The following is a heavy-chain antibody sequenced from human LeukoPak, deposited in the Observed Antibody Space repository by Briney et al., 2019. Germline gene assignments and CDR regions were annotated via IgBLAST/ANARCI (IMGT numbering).Heavy chain of an antibody. CDR1: GFTFDDYG. Sequence: PGGSLRLSCAASGFTFDDYGMSWVRQAPGKGLEWVSGINWNGGSTGYADSVKGRFTISRDNAKNSLYLQMNSLRAEDTAVYYCARIKLGFGEFEIDYWGQGTLVTVSS. D-gene: IGHD3-10*01. CDR3: ARIKLGFGEFEIDY. CDR2: INWNGGST. J-gene: IGHJ4*02. V-gene: IGHV3-20*04.